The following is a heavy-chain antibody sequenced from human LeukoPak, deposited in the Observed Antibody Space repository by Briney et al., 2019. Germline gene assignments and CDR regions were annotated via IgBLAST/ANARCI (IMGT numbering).Heavy chain of an antibody. CDR2: INPNSGGT. D-gene: IGHD3-3*01. CDR3: ARVGYYDFSSGYSFDY. Sequence: VASVKVSCKASGYTFTGYYMHWVRQAPGQGREWMGWINPNSGGTNYAQKFQGRVTMTRDTSISTAYMELSRLRSDGTAVYYCARVGYYDFSSGYSFDYWGQGTLVTVSS. V-gene: IGHV1-2*02. J-gene: IGHJ4*02. CDR1: GYTFTGYY.